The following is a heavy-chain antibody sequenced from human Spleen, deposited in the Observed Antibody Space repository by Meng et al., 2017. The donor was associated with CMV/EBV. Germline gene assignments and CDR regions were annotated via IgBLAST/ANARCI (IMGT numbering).Heavy chain of an antibody. V-gene: IGHV3-48*03. D-gene: IGHD6-19*01. CDR1: RFTFSTFE. Sequence: GESLKISCAASRFTFSTFEMNWVRQAPGKGLEWVSYITGSGNTIYYADSVKGRFTISRDNAKNSLYLQMNSLRAEDTAVYYCARQYSSGWYRGYFDYWGQGTLVTVPQ. CDR2: ITGSGNTI. J-gene: IGHJ4*02. CDR3: ARQYSSGWYRGYFDY.